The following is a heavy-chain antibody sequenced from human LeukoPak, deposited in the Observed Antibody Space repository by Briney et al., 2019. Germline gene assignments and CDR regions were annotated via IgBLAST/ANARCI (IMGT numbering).Heavy chain of an antibody. J-gene: IGHJ4*02. CDR2: ISGSGGST. Sequence: PGGSLRLSCAASGFTFSSYAMSWVRQAPGKGLEWVSAISGSGGSTYYADSVKGRFTISRDNSKNTLYLQMNSLRAEDTAVYYCARVYYDFWSGYYTGGPFDYWGQGTLVTVSS. CDR1: GFTFSSYA. V-gene: IGHV3-23*01. D-gene: IGHD3-3*01. CDR3: ARVYYDFWSGYYTGGPFDY.